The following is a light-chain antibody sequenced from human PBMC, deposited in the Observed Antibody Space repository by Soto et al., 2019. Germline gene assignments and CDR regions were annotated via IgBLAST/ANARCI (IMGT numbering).Light chain of an antibody. V-gene: IGKV3-20*01. J-gene: IGKJ1*01. CDR3: QQYGSSPWT. Sequence: EIVLTQSPGTLSLSPGERGTLSCRASQSVTSTHLAWYQQKPGQAPRLLIYGASSRATGIPDRFSGSGSGTGFTLTISSLEPEDLAVYYCQQYGSSPWTFGQGTKVEIK. CDR1: QSVTSTH. CDR2: GAS.